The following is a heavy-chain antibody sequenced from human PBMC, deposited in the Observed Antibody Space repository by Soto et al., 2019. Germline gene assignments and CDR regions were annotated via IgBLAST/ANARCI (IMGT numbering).Heavy chain of an antibody. Sequence: SQTLSLTCVISGDSVSSNSAAWNWIRQSPSRGLEWLGRTYYRSKWYNDYAVSVKSRITINPDTSKNQFSLQLNSVTPEDTAVYYCARGHGYSGSAVGFDPWGQGTLVTVSS. D-gene: IGHD5-12*01. V-gene: IGHV6-1*01. J-gene: IGHJ5*02. CDR1: GDSVSSNSAA. CDR3: ARGHGYSGSAVGFDP. CDR2: TYYRSKWYN.